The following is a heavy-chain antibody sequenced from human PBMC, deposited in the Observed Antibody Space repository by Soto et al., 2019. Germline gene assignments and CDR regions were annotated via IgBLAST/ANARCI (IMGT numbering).Heavy chain of an antibody. Sequence: QVQLVQSGAEVKKPGSSVKVSCKASGGTFSSYAISWVRQAPGQGLEWMGGSIPIFGTANYAQKFQGRVTNTADESPNTAYMELSRLRSEDTDVYYYASASAGIYSYGLDERGAFDYWVQGTLVTVSS. V-gene: IGHV1-69*01. CDR3: ASASAGIYSYGLDERGAFDY. CDR2: SIPIFGTA. J-gene: IGHJ4*02. D-gene: IGHD5-18*01. CDR1: GGTFSSYA.